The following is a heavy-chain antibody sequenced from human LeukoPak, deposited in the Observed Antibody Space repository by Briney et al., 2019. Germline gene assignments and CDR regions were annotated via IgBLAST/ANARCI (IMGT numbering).Heavy chain of an antibody. CDR3: ARGNDYYGSGSPLSFDY. CDR1: GGSISSYY. D-gene: IGHD3-10*01. Sequence: PSETLSLTCTVSGGSISSYYWSWIRQPAGKGLEWIGRIYTSGSTNYNPSLKIRVTISVDTSKNQFSLKLSSVTAADTAVYYCARGNDYYGSGSPLSFDYWGQGTLVTVSS. V-gene: IGHV4-4*07. J-gene: IGHJ4*02. CDR2: IYTSGST.